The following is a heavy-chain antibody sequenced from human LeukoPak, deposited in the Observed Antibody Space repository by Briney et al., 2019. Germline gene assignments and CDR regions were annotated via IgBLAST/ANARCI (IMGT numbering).Heavy chain of an antibody. CDR3: ARAVRSSWED. J-gene: IGHJ4*02. CDR1: GYTFTSYD. CDR2: MNPNSGNT. D-gene: IGHD6-13*01. V-gene: IGHV1-8*01. Sequence: ASVKVSCKASGYTFTSYDINWVRQATGQGLEWMGWMNPNSGNTGYAQKFQGRVTITRDTSASTAYMELSSLRSEDTAVYYCARAVRSSWEDWGQGTLVTVSS.